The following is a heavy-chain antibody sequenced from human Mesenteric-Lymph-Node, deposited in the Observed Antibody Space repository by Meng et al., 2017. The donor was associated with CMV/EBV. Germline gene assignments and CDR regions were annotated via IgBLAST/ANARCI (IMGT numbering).Heavy chain of an antibody. D-gene: IGHD4-11*01. CDR1: GFTFSSHW. J-gene: IGHJ4*02. Sequence: GGSLRLSCAASGFTFSSHWMHWVRQAPGKGLVWVSRINGDGLNTTYADSVKGRFTISRDNAKNTVHLQMNSLRAEDMALYYCAKAPYSTHGGYYFDYWGQGTLVTVSS. V-gene: IGHV3-74*01. CDR3: AKAPYSTHGGYYFDY. CDR2: INGDGLNT.